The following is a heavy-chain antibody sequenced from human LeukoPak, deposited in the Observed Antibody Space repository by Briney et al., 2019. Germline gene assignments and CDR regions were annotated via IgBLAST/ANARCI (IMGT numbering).Heavy chain of an antibody. J-gene: IGHJ4*02. CDR3: AREIVLMVYGLDY. Sequence: GGSLRLSCAASGFTFSSYSMNWVRQAPGKGLEWVSSISSSSSYIYYADSVEGRFTISRDNAKNSLYLQMNSLRAEDTAVYYCAREIVLMVYGLDYWGQGTLVTVSS. CDR2: ISSSSSYI. D-gene: IGHD2-8*01. V-gene: IGHV3-21*01. CDR1: GFTFSSYS.